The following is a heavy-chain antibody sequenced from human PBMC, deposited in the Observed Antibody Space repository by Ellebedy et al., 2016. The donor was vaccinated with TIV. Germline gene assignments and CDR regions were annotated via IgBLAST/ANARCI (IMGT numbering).Heavy chain of an antibody. V-gene: IGHV1-2*02. CDR2: IDLRSGGT. J-gene: IGHJ4*02. D-gene: IGHD3-10*01. Sequence: ASVKVSCKASGYTLTDDYVHWVRQAPGQGLEGMGCIDLRSGGTEYEQKFRGRVTMTSDSFLNTGYMQLTRLGSDDTAVYYCARLSGSPRGYWGQGTLVTVSS. CDR3: ARLSGSPRGY. CDR1: GYTLTDDY.